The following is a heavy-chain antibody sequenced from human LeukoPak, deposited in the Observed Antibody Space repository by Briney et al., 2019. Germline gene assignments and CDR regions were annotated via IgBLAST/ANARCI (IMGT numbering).Heavy chain of an antibody. CDR2: VSYTGST. CDR3: ASGGYCSSTSCYPTWFDP. J-gene: IGHJ5*02. D-gene: IGHD2-2*01. CDR1: GGSITSYY. Sequence: PSETLSLSCTVSGGSITSYYWSWIRQPPGKGLEWIGYVSYTGSTNYNPSLQSRVTISIDTSKNRFSLKLSSVTAADTAVYYCASGGYCSSTSCYPTWFDPWGQGTLVTVSS. V-gene: IGHV4-59*01.